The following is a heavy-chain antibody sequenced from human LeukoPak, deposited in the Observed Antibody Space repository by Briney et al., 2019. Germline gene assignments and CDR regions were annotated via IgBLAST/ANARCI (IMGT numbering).Heavy chain of an antibody. CDR2: VSAYNGNT. Sequence: SVNVSCKASGYTFTSYGISWVRQAPGQGLDWMGWVSAYNGNTNYAQKLQGRVTMTTDTSTSTAYMELRSLRSDDTAVYYCAREGTRITMLRGVTYFEYWGQGTLVTVSS. J-gene: IGHJ4*02. V-gene: IGHV1-18*01. D-gene: IGHD3-10*01. CDR1: GYTFTSYG. CDR3: AREGTRITMLRGVTYFEY.